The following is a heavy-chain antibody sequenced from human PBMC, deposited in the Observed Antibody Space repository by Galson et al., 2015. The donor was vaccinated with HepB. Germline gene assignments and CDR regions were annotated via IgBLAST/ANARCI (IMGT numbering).Heavy chain of an antibody. CDR2: ISYDGSNK. CDR3: AKEDCSNLFDY. CDR1: GFTFSSYG. J-gene: IGHJ4*02. Sequence: SLRLSCAASGFTFSSYGMHWVRQAPGKGLEWVAVISYDGSNKYYADSVKGRFTISRDNSKNTLYLQMNSLRAEDTAVYYCAKEDCSNLFDYWGQGTLVTASS. D-gene: IGHD4-11*01. V-gene: IGHV3-30*18.